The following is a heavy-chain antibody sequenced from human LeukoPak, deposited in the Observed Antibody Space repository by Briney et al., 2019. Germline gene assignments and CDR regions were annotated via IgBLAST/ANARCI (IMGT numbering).Heavy chain of an antibody. CDR3: ARGGPYSGSYF. J-gene: IGHJ3*01. CDR2: IKQDGSEK. D-gene: IGHD1-26*01. V-gene: IGHV3-7*01. Sequence: PGGSLRLSCAASGFTFSNYWMTWVRQAPGKGLEWVANIKQDGSEKYYVDSVKGRFTISRDNAKNSLYLQMNSWRAEDTAVYYCARGGPYSGSYFWGQGTMVTVSS. CDR1: GFTFSNYW.